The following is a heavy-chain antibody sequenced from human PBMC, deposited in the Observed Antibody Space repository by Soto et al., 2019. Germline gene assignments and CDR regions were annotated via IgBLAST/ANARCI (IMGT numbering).Heavy chain of an antibody. V-gene: IGHV1-69*06. D-gene: IGHD3-22*01. J-gene: IGHJ5*02. CDR2: IIPIFGTT. Sequence: QVPLMQSGAEVKKPGSSVKVSCKASGGTFGRDAITWVRQAPGQGLEWVGRIIPIFGTTNYAQNLQGRVTISADKSTLTSYMELHSLTSDDTALYYCARDRTDSGYYTNWLDPWGQGTQVTVSS. CDR1: GGTFGRDA. CDR3: ARDRTDSGYYTNWLDP.